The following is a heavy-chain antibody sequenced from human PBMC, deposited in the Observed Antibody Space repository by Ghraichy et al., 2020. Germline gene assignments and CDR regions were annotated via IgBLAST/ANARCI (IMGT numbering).Heavy chain of an antibody. J-gene: IGHJ3*02. CDR2: SGTVGDT. Sequence: GGSLRLSCAASGFIISTYDMHWVRQGTGKDLEWVSGSGTVGDTYYPGSLKGRFTISRENAKNSLYLQMNSLRVGDTAVYYCARGVVGHDAFDIWGQGTMVTVSS. V-gene: IGHV3-13*01. CDR1: GFIISTYD. CDR3: ARGVVGHDAFDI. D-gene: IGHD2-15*01.